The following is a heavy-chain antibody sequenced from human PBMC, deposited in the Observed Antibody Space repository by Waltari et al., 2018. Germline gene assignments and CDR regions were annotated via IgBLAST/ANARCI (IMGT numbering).Heavy chain of an antibody. D-gene: IGHD2-15*01. CDR2: IWHDGSNE. CDR1: GFTFSRFR. Sequence: QVQLVESGGGVVQPGRSLRLSCAASGFTFSRFRMHWVRQAPGKGLEWVAVIWHDGSNEYYVDSVKGRFTISRDNSKNTLYLQMNSLRAEDSAVYYCASQSTTLFDYWGQGTLVTVSS. V-gene: IGHV3-33*01. CDR3: ASQSTTLFDY. J-gene: IGHJ4*02.